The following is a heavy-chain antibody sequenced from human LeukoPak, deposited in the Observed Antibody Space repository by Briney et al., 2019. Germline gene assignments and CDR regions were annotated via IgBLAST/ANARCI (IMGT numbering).Heavy chain of an antibody. V-gene: IGHV1-2*02. D-gene: IGHD6-19*01. CDR2: INPISGGT. CDR3: ARFPYSSGIRYYYYGMDV. CDR1: GYTFTGYY. J-gene: IGHJ6*02. Sequence: ASVKVSCKASGYTFTGYYMHWVRQAPGRGLEWMGWINPISGGTNYAQKFRGRVTMTRDTSISTAYMKLSRLRSDDTAVYYCARFPYSSGIRYYYYGMDVWGQGTTVTVSS.